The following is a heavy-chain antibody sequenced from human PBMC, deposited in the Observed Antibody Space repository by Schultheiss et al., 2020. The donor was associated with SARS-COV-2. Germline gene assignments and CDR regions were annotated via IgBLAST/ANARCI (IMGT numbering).Heavy chain of an antibody. CDR1: GFSFSDHS. V-gene: IGHV3-48*01. CDR3: ARGPLARHIVVVLAAHAYMDV. J-gene: IGHJ6*03. D-gene: IGHD2-2*01. CDR2: ISSSSSTI. Sequence: GGSLRLSCAASGFSFSDHSMNWVRQAPGKGLEWVSYISSSSSTIYYADSVKGRFTISRHNSKNTLYLQMNSLRAEDTAVYYCARGPLARHIVVVLAAHAYMDVWGKGTTVTVSS.